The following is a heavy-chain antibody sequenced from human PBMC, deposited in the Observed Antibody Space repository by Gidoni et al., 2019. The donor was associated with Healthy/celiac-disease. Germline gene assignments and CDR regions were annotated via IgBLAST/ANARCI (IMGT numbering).Heavy chain of an antibody. CDR2: SYYSGST. CDR1: GGSISSGGYY. CDR3: ARVNPDYDFWSGAFDY. J-gene: IGHJ4*02. D-gene: IGHD3-3*01. Sequence: QVQLQESGPGLVKPSQTLSLTCTVSGGSISSGGYYWSWIRQHPGKGLEWIGYSYYSGSTYYNPSLKSRVTRSVDTSKNQVSLKLSSVTAADTAVYYCARVNPDYDFWSGAFDYWGQGTLVTVSS. V-gene: IGHV4-31*03.